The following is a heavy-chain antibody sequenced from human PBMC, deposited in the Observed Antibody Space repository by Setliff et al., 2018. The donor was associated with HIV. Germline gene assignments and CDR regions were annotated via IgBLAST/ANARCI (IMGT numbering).Heavy chain of an antibody. CDR2: IWYDGSNK. CDR1: GFTFSSYG. CDR3: AKQGRGYSGYDSYFDS. D-gene: IGHD5-12*01. V-gene: IGHV3-33*06. Sequence: GGSLRLSCAASGFTFSSYGMHWVRQAPGKGLEWVAVIWYDGSNKYYADSVKGRFTISRDNSKNTLYLQMNSLRAEDTAVYYCAKQGRGYSGYDSYFDSWGQGTLVTVSS. J-gene: IGHJ4*02.